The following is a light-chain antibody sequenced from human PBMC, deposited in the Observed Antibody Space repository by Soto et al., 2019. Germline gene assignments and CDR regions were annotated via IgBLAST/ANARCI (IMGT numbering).Light chain of an antibody. V-gene: IGKV3-20*01. Sequence: EIVLTQSPGTLSLSPGERATLSCRASQSVSSSSLTWYQQKPGQAPRLLIYGASTRATGIPDRFSGSGSGTDFSLTISRLEPEDFAVYYCLQFDISPLYTFGQGTKAEIK. CDR1: QSVSSSS. CDR3: LQFDISPLYT. J-gene: IGKJ2*01. CDR2: GAS.